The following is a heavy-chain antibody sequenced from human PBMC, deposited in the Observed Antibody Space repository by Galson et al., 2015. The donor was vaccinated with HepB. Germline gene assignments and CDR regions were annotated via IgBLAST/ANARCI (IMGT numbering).Heavy chain of an antibody. D-gene: IGHD3-3*01. CDR3: AREDRVTIFGVVTFYGMDV. J-gene: IGHJ6*02. Sequence: CAISGDSVSSNSAAWNWIRQSPSRGLEWLGGTYYRSEWYNDYAVSVKSRITINPDTSKNQFSLQLNSVTPEDTAVYYCAREDRVTIFGVVTFYGMDVWGQGTTVTVSS. CDR2: TYYRSEWYN. V-gene: IGHV6-1*01. CDR1: GDSVSSNSAA.